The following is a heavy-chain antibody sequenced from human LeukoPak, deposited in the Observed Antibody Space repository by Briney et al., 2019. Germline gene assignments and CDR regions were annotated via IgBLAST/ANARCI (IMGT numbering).Heavy chain of an antibody. V-gene: IGHV3-15*01. J-gene: IGHJ4*02. CDR2: IKSKTGGGTT. Sequence: KPGGSLRLSCAASGFTFSNAWMSWVRQAPGKGLEWVGRIKSKTGGGTTDYAAPVKGRFTISRDDSKNTLYLQMNSLKTEDTAVYYCTTETLFPTTVTPEGPPPFDYWGQGTLVTVSS. CDR3: TTETLFPTTVTPEGPPPFDY. CDR1: GFTFSNAW. D-gene: IGHD4-17*01.